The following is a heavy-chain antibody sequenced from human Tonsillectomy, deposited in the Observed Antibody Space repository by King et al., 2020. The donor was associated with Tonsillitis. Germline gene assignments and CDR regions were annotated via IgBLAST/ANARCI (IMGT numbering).Heavy chain of an antibody. CDR1: GGSISSDTYC. J-gene: IGHJ3*02. V-gene: IGHV4-61*02. Sequence: VQLQESGPGLVKPSQTLSLTCTVSGGSISSDTYCWSWIRQPAGKGLEWIGRFCTSGSTNYNPSLKSRVTMSVDTSKNHFSLKLSSVTAADTAVYYCARVRFLECLYPQHDTFDIWGQGTMVTVSS. D-gene: IGHD3-3*01. CDR2: FCTSGST. CDR3: ARVRFLECLYPQHDTFDI.